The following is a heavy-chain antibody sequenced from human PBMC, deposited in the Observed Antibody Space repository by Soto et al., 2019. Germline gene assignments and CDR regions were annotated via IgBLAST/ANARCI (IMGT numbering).Heavy chain of an antibody. CDR1: GGSVSGGSYF. V-gene: IGHV4-61*01. CDR3: AREGRMGTFDY. CDR2: FYYSGST. Sequence: QVQLQESGPGLVRPSETLSLTCTVSGGSVSGGSYFWSWVRQPPGKGLAWIGYFYYSGSTKYNPSRKRRVTILEDTSKNQFSLKLNSVTAADTAVYYCAREGRMGTFDYWGQGALVTVSS. J-gene: IGHJ4*02. D-gene: IGHD1-1*01.